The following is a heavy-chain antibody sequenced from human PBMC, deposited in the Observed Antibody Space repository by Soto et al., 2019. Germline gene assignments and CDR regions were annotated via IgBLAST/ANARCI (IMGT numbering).Heavy chain of an antibody. CDR3: AKRHSSGFDY. J-gene: IGHJ4*02. Sequence: EVQLLESGGGLVQPGGSLKLSCAASEFTFSNYAMSWVRQAPGRGLEWVSSISASGGSTYYADSVKGRFTISRDNSKETLYLHMTSLTAEDTAVYYCAKRHSSGFDYWGQGTLVTVSS. V-gene: IGHV3-23*01. D-gene: IGHD6-19*01. CDR1: EFTFSNYA. CDR2: ISASGGST.